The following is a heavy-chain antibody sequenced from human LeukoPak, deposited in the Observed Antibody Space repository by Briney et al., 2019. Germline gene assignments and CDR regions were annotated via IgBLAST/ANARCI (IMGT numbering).Heavy chain of an antibody. CDR3: AKVTIYDYVWGSNFDY. V-gene: IGHV3-53*01. Sequence: PGGSLRLSCTVSGFTVSSDSMSWVRQAPGKGLEWVSFIYSGGSTYYADSVKGRFTISRDNSKNTLYLQMNSLRAEDTAVYYCAKVTIYDYVWGSNFDYWGQGTLVTVSS. J-gene: IGHJ4*02. CDR2: IYSGGST. D-gene: IGHD3-16*01. CDR1: GFTVSSDS.